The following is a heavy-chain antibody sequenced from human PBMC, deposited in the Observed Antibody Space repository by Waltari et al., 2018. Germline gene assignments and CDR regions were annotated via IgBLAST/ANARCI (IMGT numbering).Heavy chain of an antibody. J-gene: IGHJ6*02. CDR1: GGTFSSYA. V-gene: IGHV1-69*12. CDR2: CMPSFRRA. D-gene: IGHD5-18*01. CDR3: ARGKDSYSSRSMDI. Sequence: QVQLVQSGAEVKKPGSSVKVSCKASGGTFSSYAISWVRQAPGQGLEWMGGCMPSFRRANNYQKFQGRVTITADESTSTAYMELSSVRSENTTVYYCARGKDSYSSRSMDIWGQGTTVTVSS.